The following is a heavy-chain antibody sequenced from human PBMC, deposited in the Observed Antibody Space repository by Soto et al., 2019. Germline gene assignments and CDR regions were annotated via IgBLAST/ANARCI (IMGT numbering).Heavy chain of an antibody. J-gene: IGHJ4*02. V-gene: IGHV3-30*18. CDR2: VAYDGHTK. CDR1: GFTFSTSG. Sequence: QVQLVESGGGVVQPGRSLRLSCAASGFTFSTSGMHWIRQAPGKGLEWVAVVAYDGHTKFYADSVRGRFTVSRDNSKNTVYLQLDSLRAEDTAVYYCGKEYADSRYYITSDHWGQGTLVTVSS. CDR3: GKEYADSRYYITSDH. D-gene: IGHD3-22*01.